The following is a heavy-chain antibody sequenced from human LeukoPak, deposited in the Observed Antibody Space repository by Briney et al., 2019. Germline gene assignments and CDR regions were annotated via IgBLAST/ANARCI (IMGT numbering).Heavy chain of an antibody. Sequence: GGSLRLSCAASGFIFSNYAMTWVRQAPGKGLEWVSSSGSTTDYSDSVKGRFTISRDNSKNTLYLQMNSLRADDTAVYYCTRDSSYGDYSTAFDYWGQGALVPVSS. CDR3: TRDSSYGDYSTAFDY. D-gene: IGHD4-17*01. CDR1: GFIFSNYA. CDR2: SGSTT. J-gene: IGHJ4*02. V-gene: IGHV3-23*01.